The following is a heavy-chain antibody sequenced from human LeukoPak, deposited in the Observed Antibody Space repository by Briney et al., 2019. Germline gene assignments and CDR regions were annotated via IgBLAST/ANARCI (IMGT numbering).Heavy chain of an antibody. D-gene: IGHD5-18*01. J-gene: IGHJ4*02. CDR1: GFTFSSYA. V-gene: IGHV3-23*01. Sequence: PGGSLRLFCAASGFTFSSYALSWVRQAPGKGLEWVSGISGSGGTTYYADSVKGRLNISRDNSKNTVYLQMNSLRAEDTAVYYCAKGIQLWLHSIDYWGQGTLVTVSS. CDR2: ISGSGGTT. CDR3: AKGIQLWLHSIDY.